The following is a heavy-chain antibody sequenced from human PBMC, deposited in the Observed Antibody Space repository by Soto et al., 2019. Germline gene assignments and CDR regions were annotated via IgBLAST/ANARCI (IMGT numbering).Heavy chain of an antibody. CDR3: ARRMVATETFDY. CDR2: IYYAGST. Sequence: SETLSLTCTVSDGSISSYYWSWIRQPPGRGLEWIGFIYYAGSTKYNPSLNSRVTISVDTSKNQFSLTVTSVTAADTAVYYCARRMVATETFDYWGQGTLVTVSS. V-gene: IGHV4-59*08. CDR1: DGSISSYY. D-gene: IGHD5-12*01. J-gene: IGHJ4*02.